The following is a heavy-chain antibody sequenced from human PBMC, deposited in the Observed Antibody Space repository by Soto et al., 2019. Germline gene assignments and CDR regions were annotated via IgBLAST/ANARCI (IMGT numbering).Heavy chain of an antibody. Sequence: ASVKVSCKASGYTFTSYYMHWVRQAPGQGLEWMGIINPSGGSTSYAQKFQGRVTMTRDTSTSTVYMELSSLISEDTAVFYCARVVVAATPGALGDAFDIWGQGTMVTVSS. D-gene: IGHD2-15*01. CDR1: GYTFTSYY. CDR2: INPSGGST. V-gene: IGHV1-46*03. J-gene: IGHJ3*02. CDR3: ARVVVAATPGALGDAFDI.